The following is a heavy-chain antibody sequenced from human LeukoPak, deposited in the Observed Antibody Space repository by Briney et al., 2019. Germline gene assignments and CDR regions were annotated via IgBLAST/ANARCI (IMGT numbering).Heavy chain of an antibody. CDR2: IWYDGSNK. CDR1: GFTFSGYG. D-gene: IGHD5-18*01. J-gene: IGHJ4*02. CDR3: ARGRGYSYGRIDY. V-gene: IGHV3-33*01. Sequence: PGGSLRLSCAASGFTFSGYGMHWVRQAPGKGLEWVAVIWYDGSNKYYADSVKGRFTISRDNSKNTLYLQMNSLRAEDTAVYYCARGRGYSYGRIDYWGQGTLVTVSS.